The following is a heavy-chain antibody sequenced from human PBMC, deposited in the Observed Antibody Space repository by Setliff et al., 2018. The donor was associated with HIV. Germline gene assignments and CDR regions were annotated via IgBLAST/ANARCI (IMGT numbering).Heavy chain of an antibody. CDR1: GGSISSSNW. J-gene: IGHJ6*02. CDR2: IYHSGST. D-gene: IGHD3-22*01. CDR3: ARSRTSSGYYGVTGYGMDV. Sequence: SETLSLTCAVSGGSISSSNWWSWVRQPPGKGLEWIGEIYHSGSTNYNPSLKSRVTISLDRSKTQFSLKLSSVTTADTAVYYCARSRTSSGYYGVTGYGMDVWGQGTTVTVSS. V-gene: IGHV4-4*02.